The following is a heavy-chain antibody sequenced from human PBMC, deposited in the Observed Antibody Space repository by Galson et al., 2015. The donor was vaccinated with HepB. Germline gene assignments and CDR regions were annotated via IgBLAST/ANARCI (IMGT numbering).Heavy chain of an antibody. J-gene: IGHJ6*02. CDR1: GFTFSSYA. D-gene: IGHD5-12*01. V-gene: IGHV3-30*04. Sequence: SLRLSCAASGFTFSSYAMHWVRQAPGKGLEWVAVILYDGSNKYYADSVKGRFTISRDNSKNTLYLQINSLRAEDTAVYYRARVGGYTFHHGMDVWGQGTTVTVSS. CDR2: ILYDGSNK. CDR3: ARVGGYTFHHGMDV.